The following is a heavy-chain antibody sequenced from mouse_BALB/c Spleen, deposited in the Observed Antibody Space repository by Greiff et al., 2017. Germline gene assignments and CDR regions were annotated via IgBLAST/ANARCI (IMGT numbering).Heavy chain of an antibody. CDR1: GFAFSSYD. D-gene: IGHD2-2*01. Sequence: EVKLMESGGGLVKPGGSLKLSCAASGFAFSSYDMSWVRQTPETRLEWVAYISSGGGSTYYPDTVKGRFTISRDNAKNTLYLQMSSLKSEDTAMYYCASYGYDDYAMDYWGQGTSVTVSS. J-gene: IGHJ4*01. V-gene: IGHV5-12-1*01. CDR2: ISSGGGST. CDR3: ASYGYDDYAMDY.